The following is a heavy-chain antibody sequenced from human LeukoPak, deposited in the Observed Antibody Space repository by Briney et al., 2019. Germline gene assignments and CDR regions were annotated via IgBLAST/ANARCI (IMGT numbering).Heavy chain of an antibody. J-gene: IGHJ1*01. CDR3: AKGSPYCSGGSCYSGEYFQH. Sequence: GRSLALSCAASGFTFSSYGMHWVRQAPGKGLEWVAVISYDGSNKYYADSVKGRFTISRDNSKNTLYLQMNSLRAEDTAVYYCAKGSPYCSGGSCYSGEYFQHWGQGTLVTVSS. CDR2: ISYDGSNK. D-gene: IGHD2-15*01. V-gene: IGHV3-30*18. CDR1: GFTFSSYG.